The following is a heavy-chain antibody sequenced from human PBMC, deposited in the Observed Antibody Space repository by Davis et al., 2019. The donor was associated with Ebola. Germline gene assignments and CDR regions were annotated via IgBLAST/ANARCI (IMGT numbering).Heavy chain of an antibody. J-gene: IGHJ5*02. Sequence: PGGSLRLSCAASGFTFSSYWMHWVRQAPGKGLVWVSRINSDGSSTSYADSVKGRFTISRDNSKNTLYLQMNSLRAEDTAVYYCARDPFLLTTRPWFDPWGQGTLVTVSS. D-gene: IGHD4-11*01. CDR2: INSDGSST. CDR1: GFTFSSYW. CDR3: ARDPFLLTTRPWFDP. V-gene: IGHV3-74*01.